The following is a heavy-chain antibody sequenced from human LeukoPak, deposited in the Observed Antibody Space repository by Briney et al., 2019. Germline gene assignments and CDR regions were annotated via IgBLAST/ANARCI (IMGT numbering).Heavy chain of an antibody. D-gene: IGHD5-24*01. CDR3: ARGGDGYFDY. CDR1: GGSISGYY. J-gene: IGHJ4*02. Sequence: SETPSLTCTVSGGSISGYYWSWIRQPPGKRLEWIGYISYSGSTNYNPSLKSRVTISVDTSKNQFSLKLSSVTAADTAVYYCARGGDGYFDYWGQGTLVTVSS. V-gene: IGHV4-59*01. CDR2: ISYSGST.